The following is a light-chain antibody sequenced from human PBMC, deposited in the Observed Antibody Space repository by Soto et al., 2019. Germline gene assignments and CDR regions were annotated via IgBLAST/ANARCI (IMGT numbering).Light chain of an antibody. CDR1: QTISNW. V-gene: IGKV1-5*03. Sequence: DIQMTQSPSTLSGSVGDRVTITCRASQTISNWLAWYQQKPGKAPKLLIYKASTLKSGVPSRFSGSGSGTEFTRTISSLQPDDFATYYCQHYNRYSEAFGQGTKVELK. CDR2: KAS. J-gene: IGKJ1*01. CDR3: QHYNRYSEA.